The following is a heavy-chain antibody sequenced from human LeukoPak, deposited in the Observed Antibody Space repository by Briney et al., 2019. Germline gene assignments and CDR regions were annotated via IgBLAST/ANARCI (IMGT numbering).Heavy chain of an antibody. D-gene: IGHD2-21*02. V-gene: IGHV3-23*01. Sequence: GGSLRLSCAASGFSFSTYAMSWVRQIPGKGLEWVSAISGSNAGTYYAYSVKGRFNICRVNSRNKLYLQMNRLRVEDTAVYYCAKGSRGSCRGAYCYSFDNWGQGAVVTVSS. J-gene: IGHJ4*02. CDR2: ISGSNAGT. CDR3: AKGSRGSCRGAYCYSFDN. CDR1: GFSFSTYA.